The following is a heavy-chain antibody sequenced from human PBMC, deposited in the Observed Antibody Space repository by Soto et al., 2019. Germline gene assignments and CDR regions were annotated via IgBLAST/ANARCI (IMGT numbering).Heavy chain of an antibody. D-gene: IGHD5-12*01. CDR1: GFTVSSNY. J-gene: IGHJ6*02. CDR2: IYSGGST. CDR3: ARRLRRLYYYYGMDV. Sequence: EVQLVESGGGLIQPGGSLRLSCAASGFTVSSNYMSWVRQAPGKGLEWVSVIYSGGSTYYADSVKGRFTISRDNSKNTLYLQMNSLRAEDTAVYYCARRLRRLYYYYGMDVWGQGTTVTVSS. V-gene: IGHV3-53*01.